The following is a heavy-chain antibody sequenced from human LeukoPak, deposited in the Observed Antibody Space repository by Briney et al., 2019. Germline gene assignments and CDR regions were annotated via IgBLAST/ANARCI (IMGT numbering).Heavy chain of an antibody. Sequence: SETLSLTCAVYGGSFSGYYWSWIRQPPGKGLEWIGEINHSGSTNYNPSLKSRVTISVDTSKNQFSLKLSSVTAADTAVYYCARQRYYYGSGSYYKAKDYYYYMDVWGKGTTVTISS. CDR1: GGSFSGYY. J-gene: IGHJ6*03. D-gene: IGHD3-10*01. V-gene: IGHV4-34*01. CDR3: ARQRYYYGSGSYYKAKDYYYYMDV. CDR2: INHSGST.